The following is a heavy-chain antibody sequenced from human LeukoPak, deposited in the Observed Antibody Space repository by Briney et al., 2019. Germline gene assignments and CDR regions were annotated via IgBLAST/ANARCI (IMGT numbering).Heavy chain of an antibody. CDR1: GGTFSSYA. J-gene: IGHJ4*02. CDR3: ARPANYGSTNNFDY. D-gene: IGHD3-10*01. Sequence: ASVKVSCKASGGTFSSYAISWVRQAPGQGLEWMGGIIPIFGTANYAQKFQGRVTITADESTSTAYMELSSLRSEDTAVYYCARPANYGSTNNFDYWGQGTLVTVSS. V-gene: IGHV1-69*13. CDR2: IIPIFGTA.